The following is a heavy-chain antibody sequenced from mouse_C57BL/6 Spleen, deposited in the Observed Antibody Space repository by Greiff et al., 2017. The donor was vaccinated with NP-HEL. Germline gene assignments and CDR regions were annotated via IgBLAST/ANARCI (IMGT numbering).Heavy chain of an antibody. J-gene: IGHJ3*01. CDR3: ARGDYDERAWFAY. D-gene: IGHD2-4*01. CDR1: GYPFPDSN. Sequence: EVQLQQSGPELVKPGASVKIPCKASGYPFPDSNMDWVKQSHGKSLEWIGVINPNNGGTNYNQKFKGKATLTVAKSSSTAYMELRSLTSEDTAVYYCARGDYDERAWFAYWGQGTLVTVSA. V-gene: IGHV1-18*01. CDR2: INPNNGGT.